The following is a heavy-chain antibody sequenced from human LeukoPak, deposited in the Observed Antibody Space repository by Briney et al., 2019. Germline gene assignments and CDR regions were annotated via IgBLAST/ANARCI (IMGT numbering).Heavy chain of an antibody. Sequence: PSETLSLTCTVSGGSASSGSYYWSWIRQPPGKGLEWIGYIYYSGSTNYNPSLKSRVAISVDTSKNQFSLKLSSVTAADAAVYYCARGPPILNIVLMVYAPYYFDYWGQGTLVTVSS. D-gene: IGHD2-8*01. V-gene: IGHV4-61*01. CDR2: IYYSGST. J-gene: IGHJ4*02. CDR3: ARGPPILNIVLMVYAPYYFDY. CDR1: GGSASSGSYY.